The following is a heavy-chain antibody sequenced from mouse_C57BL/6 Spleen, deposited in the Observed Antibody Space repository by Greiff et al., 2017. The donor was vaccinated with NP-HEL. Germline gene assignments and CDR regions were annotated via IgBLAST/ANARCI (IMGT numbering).Heavy chain of an antibody. CDR1: GFTFSSYA. CDR2: ISSGGDYI. D-gene: IGHD2-3*01. CDR3: TRDGYYEGMDY. V-gene: IGHV5-9-1*02. J-gene: IGHJ4*01. Sequence: EVKVEESGEGLVKPGGSLKLSCAASGFTFSSYAMSWVRQTPEKRLEWVAYISSGGDYIYYADTVKGRFTISRDNARNTLYLQMSSLKSEDTAMYYCTRDGYYEGMDYWGQGTSVTVSS.